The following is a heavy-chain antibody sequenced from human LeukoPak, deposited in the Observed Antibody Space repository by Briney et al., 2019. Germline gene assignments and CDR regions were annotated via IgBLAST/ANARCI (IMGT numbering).Heavy chain of an antibody. CDR2: FDPEDGET. D-gene: IGHD1-26*01. V-gene: IGHV1-24*01. CDR3: ATAFSSGSYPPFDY. Sequence: GASVKVSCKVSGYTLTQLSMHWVRQARGKGLEWMGGFDPEDGETIYAQKFQGRVTMTEDTSTDTAYMELSSLRSEDTAVYYCATAFSSGSYPPFDYWGQGTLVTVSS. J-gene: IGHJ4*02. CDR1: GYTLTQLS.